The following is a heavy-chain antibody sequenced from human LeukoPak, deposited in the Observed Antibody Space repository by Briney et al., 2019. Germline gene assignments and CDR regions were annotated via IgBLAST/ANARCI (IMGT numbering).Heavy chain of an antibody. V-gene: IGHV4-4*07. D-gene: IGHD3-22*01. J-gene: IGHJ1*01. CDR3: AREEHYYDSSGYEYFQH. CDR2: IYTSGST. CDR1: GGSISSYY. Sequence: SETLSLTCTVSGGSISSYYWSWIRQPAGKGLEWIGRIYTSGSTSYNPSLKSRVTMSVDTSKNQFSLKLSSVTAADTAVYYCAREEHYYDSSGYEYFQHWGQGTLVTVSS.